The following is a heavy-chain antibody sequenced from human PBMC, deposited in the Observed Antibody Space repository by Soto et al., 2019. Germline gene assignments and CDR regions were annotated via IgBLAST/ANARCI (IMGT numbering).Heavy chain of an antibody. CDR2: ISGSDGKT. D-gene: IGHD3-3*01. J-gene: IGHJ4*02. CDR1: GFSFASFA. Sequence: PGGSLRLSCATSGFSFASFAMTWVRQAPGKGLEWVATISGSDGKTYYADSVKGRFSISRDTSRNTLYLQMKSLRADDTAIYYCAKWSYLDYWGQGTRVTVSS. CDR3: AKWSYLDY. V-gene: IGHV3-23*01.